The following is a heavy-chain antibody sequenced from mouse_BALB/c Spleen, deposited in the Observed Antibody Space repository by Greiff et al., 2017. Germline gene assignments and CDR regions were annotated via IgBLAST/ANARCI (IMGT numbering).Heavy chain of an antibody. Sequence: EVQLQESGPGLVKPSQSLSLTCTVTGYSITSDYAWNWIRQFPGNKLEWMGYISYSGSTSYNPSLKSRISITRDTSKNQFFLQLNSVTTEDTATYYCARRLRLGAMDYWGQGTSVTVSS. D-gene: IGHD2-4*01. CDR2: ISYSGST. CDR1: GYSITSDYA. V-gene: IGHV3-2*02. J-gene: IGHJ4*01. CDR3: ARRLRLGAMDY.